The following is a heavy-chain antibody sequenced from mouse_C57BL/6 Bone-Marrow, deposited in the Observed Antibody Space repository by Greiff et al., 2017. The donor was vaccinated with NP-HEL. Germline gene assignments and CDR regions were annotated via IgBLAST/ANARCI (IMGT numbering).Heavy chain of an antibody. CDR1: GYTFTSYG. V-gene: IGHV1-81*01. CDR2: IYPRSGNT. Sequence: VKLMESGAELARPGASVKLSCKASGYTFTSYGISWVKQRTGQGLEWIGEIYPRSGNTYYNEKFKGKATLTADKSSSTAYMELRSLTSEDSAVYFCARWGAAQALFAYWGQGTLVTVSA. D-gene: IGHD3-2*02. J-gene: IGHJ3*01. CDR3: ARWGAAQALFAY.